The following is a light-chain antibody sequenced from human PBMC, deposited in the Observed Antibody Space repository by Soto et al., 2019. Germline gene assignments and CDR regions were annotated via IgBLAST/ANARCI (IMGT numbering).Light chain of an antibody. CDR1: RDVYINA. CDR2: GAS. J-gene: IGKJ3*01. V-gene: IGKV3-20*01. CDR3: QQYGASPFT. Sequence: VVLTQSPATLSLSPGEPATLSCRASRDVYINALAWYQQKPGRTPTQLIYGASTRATGIPDRFSATGSGTEFSLTISSVEPEDFAVYYCQQYGASPFTFGPGTRVEI.